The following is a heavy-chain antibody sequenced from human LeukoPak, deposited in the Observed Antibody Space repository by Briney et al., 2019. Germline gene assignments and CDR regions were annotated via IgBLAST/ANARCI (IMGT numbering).Heavy chain of an antibody. J-gene: IGHJ6*02. CDR2: IYYSGST. Sequence: TSETLSLTCTVSGGSISSYYWSWIRQPPGKGLEWIGYIYYSGSTNYNPSLKSRVSISVDTSKNQFSLKLSSVTAADTAVYYCARLLRATVTGDPYYYGMDVWGQGTTVTVSS. V-gene: IGHV4-59*08. CDR1: GGSISSYY. CDR3: ARLLRATVTGDPYYYGMDV. D-gene: IGHD4-17*01.